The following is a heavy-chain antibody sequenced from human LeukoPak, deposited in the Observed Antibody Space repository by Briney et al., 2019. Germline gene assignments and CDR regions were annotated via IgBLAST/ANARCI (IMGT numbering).Heavy chain of an antibody. CDR3: AKSRLSGINDAFDI. Sequence: GGSLRLSCAAFGFTFSSYGMHWVRQAPGKGLEWVAFIRYDGRNKYYGDPVKGRFSISRDNSKNTLYLQMKSLRAEDTAVYYCAKSRLSGINDAFDIWGQGRMVTVSS. V-gene: IGHV3-30*02. CDR2: IRYDGRNK. J-gene: IGHJ3*02. D-gene: IGHD3-3*01. CDR1: GFTFSSYG.